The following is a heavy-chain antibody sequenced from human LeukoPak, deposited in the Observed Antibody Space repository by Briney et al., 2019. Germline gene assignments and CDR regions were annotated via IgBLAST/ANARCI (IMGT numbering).Heavy chain of an antibody. V-gene: IGHV3-30*02. D-gene: IGHD6-13*01. CDR3: ATPSGSSWSPGYYFDY. CDR1: GFTFSSYG. CDR2: IWYDGSNK. Sequence: GGSLRLSCAASGFTFSSYGMHWVRQAPGKGLEWVAVIWYDGSNKYYADSVKGRFTISRDNSKNTLYLQMNSLRAEDTAVYYCATPSGSSWSPGYYFDYWGQGTLVTVSS. J-gene: IGHJ4*02.